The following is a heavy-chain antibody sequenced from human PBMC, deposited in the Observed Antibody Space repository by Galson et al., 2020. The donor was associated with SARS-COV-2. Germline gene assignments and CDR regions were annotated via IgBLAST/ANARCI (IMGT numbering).Heavy chain of an antibody. V-gene: IGHV4-38-2*01. Sequence: SKPLSPTCAASGYSISSGYYWGWNRPPPGKGLEWNGSHNHSGSTYYNPSLKTRVTISVDTSKNQFTLKLSSVAAADTAVYYCARSGRWVVPHAFDIGGQEAMVTVSS. CDR1: GYSISSGYY. J-gene: IGHJ3*02. CDR2: HNHSGST. D-gene: IGHD6-19*01. CDR3: ARSGRWVVPHAFDI.